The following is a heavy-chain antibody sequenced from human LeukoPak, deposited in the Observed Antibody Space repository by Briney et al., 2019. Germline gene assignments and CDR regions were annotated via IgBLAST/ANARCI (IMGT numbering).Heavy chain of an antibody. D-gene: IGHD1-26*01. J-gene: IGHJ4*02. V-gene: IGHV3-7*03. CDR1: GFTFSSYW. CDR3: VSYTGSYRSNY. CDR2: IKEDGSEK. Sequence: GGSLRLSCAVSGFTFSSYWMSWVRQAPGEGLEWVANIKEDGSEKYYVDSVKGRFTISRDNSKNTLYLQMNSLRAEDTAIYYCVSYTGSYRSNYWGQGTLVTVS.